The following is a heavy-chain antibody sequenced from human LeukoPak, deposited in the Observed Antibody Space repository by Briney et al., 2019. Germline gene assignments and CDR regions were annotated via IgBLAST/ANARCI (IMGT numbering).Heavy chain of an antibody. Sequence: PGGSLRLSCAASGFTFSSYWMSWVRQAPGKGLEWVSYISSIGSTIYYADSVKGRFTISRDNAKNSLYLQMNSLRAEDTAVYYCAELGITMIGGVWGKGTTVTISS. CDR2: ISSIGSTI. CDR3: AELGITMIGGV. D-gene: IGHD3-10*02. J-gene: IGHJ6*04. CDR1: GFTFSSYW. V-gene: IGHV3-48*04.